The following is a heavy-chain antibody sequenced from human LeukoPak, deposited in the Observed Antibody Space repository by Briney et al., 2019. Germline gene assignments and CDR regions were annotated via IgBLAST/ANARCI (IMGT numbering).Heavy chain of an antibody. Sequence: SETLSLTYTVSGGSISSSSYYWGWIRQPPGKGLEWIGSIYYSGSTYYNPSLKSRVTISVDTSKNQFSLKLSSVTAADTAVYYCALRRSDIVVVPAAMQADYWGQGTLVTVSS. CDR1: GGSISSSSYY. D-gene: IGHD2-2*01. CDR3: ALRRSDIVVVPAAMQADY. V-gene: IGHV4-39*07. J-gene: IGHJ4*02. CDR2: IYYSGST.